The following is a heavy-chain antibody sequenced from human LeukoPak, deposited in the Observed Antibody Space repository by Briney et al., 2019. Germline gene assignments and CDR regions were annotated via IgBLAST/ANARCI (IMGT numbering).Heavy chain of an antibody. J-gene: IGHJ4*02. Sequence: SETLSLTCSVSGGSLTSYYWSWIRQPPGKGLEWIGYIHYRVSSNYNPSLKSRVTISVDTSKNQFSLKLSSVTAADTAVYYCATTTIRLGYWGQGTLVTVSS. D-gene: IGHD1-26*01. CDR2: IHYRVSS. CDR1: GGSLTSYY. V-gene: IGHV4-59*12. CDR3: ATTTIRLGY.